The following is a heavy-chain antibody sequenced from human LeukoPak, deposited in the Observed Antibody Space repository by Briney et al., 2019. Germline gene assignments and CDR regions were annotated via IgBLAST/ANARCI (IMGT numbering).Heavy chain of an antibody. Sequence: SETLSLTCTVSGGSISSGDYYWSWIRQPPGKGLEWIGYIYYSGSTNYNPSLKSRVTISVNTSKNQFSLKLSSVTAADTAVYYCARIYCSGGSCYSIPYNWFDPWGQGTLVTVSS. D-gene: IGHD2-15*01. CDR2: IYYSGST. CDR3: ARIYCSGGSCYSIPYNWFDP. V-gene: IGHV4-61*08. CDR1: GGSISSGDYY. J-gene: IGHJ5*02.